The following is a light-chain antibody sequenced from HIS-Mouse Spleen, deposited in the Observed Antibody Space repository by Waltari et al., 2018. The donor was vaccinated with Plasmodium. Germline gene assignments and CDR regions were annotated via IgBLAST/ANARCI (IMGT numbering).Light chain of an antibody. V-gene: IGKV1-5*03. J-gene: IGKJ1*01. Sequence: DIQMTQSPSALSASIGDSVSLTCRASQSISSWLAWYQQKPGKAPKLLIYNASSLESGVPSRFSGSGSGTEFTLTISSLQPDDFATYYCQQYNSYSSTFGQGTKVEIK. CDR2: NAS. CDR3: QQYNSYSST. CDR1: QSISSW.